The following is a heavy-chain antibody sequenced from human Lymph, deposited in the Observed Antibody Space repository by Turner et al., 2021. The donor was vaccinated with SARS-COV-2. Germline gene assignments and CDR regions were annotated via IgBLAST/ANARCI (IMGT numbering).Heavy chain of an antibody. D-gene: IGHD3-10*01. CDR3: ARDLRFGELPAADH. CDR1: GFTFSSYG. CDR2: IWYDGSNK. V-gene: IGHV3-33*01. Sequence: QVQLVESGGGVVQPGRSLRLPCAASGFTFSSYGMHWVRQAPGKGLEWVAVIWYDGSNKYYADSVKGRFTISRDNSKNTLYLQMNSLRAEDTAVYYCARDLRFGELPAADHWGQGTLVTVSS. J-gene: IGHJ4*02.